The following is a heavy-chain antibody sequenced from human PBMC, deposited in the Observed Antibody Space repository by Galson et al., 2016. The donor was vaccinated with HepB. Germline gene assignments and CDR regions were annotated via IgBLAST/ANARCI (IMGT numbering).Heavy chain of an antibody. Sequence: LSLTCSISGVSVSNERLYWSWIRQPPGKGLEWIGFYHYCGNTNYRASLKRRVPISFDTSKNQFSLKLRSVTAADTVVYYCAKDNSGSYIEYWGQGILVTVSS. D-gene: IGHD1-26*01. CDR2: YHYCGNT. J-gene: IGHJ4*02. V-gene: IGHV4-61*01. CDR3: AKDNSGSYIEY. CDR1: GVSVSNERLY.